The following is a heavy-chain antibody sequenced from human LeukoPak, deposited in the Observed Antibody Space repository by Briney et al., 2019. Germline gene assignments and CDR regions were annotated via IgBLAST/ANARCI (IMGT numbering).Heavy chain of an antibody. J-gene: IGHJ4*02. CDR2: ISTSSSYI. V-gene: IGHV3-21*01. CDR3: ARNRGDPSYFDY. Sequence: GGSLRLSCAASGFTLSSYSMNWVRQAPGKGLEWVSSISTSSSYIYYADSVKGRFIISRNNPKNSLYLQMNSLRAEDTAVYYCARNRGDPSYFDYWGQGTLVTVSS. D-gene: IGHD4-17*01. CDR1: GFTLSSYS.